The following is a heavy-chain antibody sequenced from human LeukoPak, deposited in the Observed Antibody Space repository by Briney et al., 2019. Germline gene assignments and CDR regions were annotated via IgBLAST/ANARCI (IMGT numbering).Heavy chain of an antibody. CDR2: IRSKANNYAT. Sequence: PGGSLRLSCAASGFTFSGSAMHWVRQASGKELEWVGRIRSKANNYATAYAASVKGRFTISRDDSKNPAYLQMNSLKTEDTAMYYCTKLEMASRLGYWGQGTLVTVSS. CDR3: TKLEMASRLGY. CDR1: GFTFSGSA. D-gene: IGHD5-24*01. J-gene: IGHJ4*02. V-gene: IGHV3-73*01.